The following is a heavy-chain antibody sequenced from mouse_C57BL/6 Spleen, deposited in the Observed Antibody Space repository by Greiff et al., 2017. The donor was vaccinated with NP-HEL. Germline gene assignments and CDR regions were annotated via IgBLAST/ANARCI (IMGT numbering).Heavy chain of an antibody. J-gene: IGHJ2*01. CDR1: GFSFNTYA. CDR2: IRSKSNNYAT. CDR3: VRDSSGYLYYFDY. V-gene: IGHV10-1*01. D-gene: IGHD3-2*02. Sequence: EVNVVESGGGLVQPKGSLKLSCAASGFSFNTYAMNWVRQAPGKGLEWVARIRSKSNNYATYYADSVKDRFTISRDDSESMLYLQMNNLKTEDTAMYYCVRDSSGYLYYFDYWGQGTTLTVSS.